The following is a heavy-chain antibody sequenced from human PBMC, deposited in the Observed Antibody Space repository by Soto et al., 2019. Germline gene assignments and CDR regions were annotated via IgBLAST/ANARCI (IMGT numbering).Heavy chain of an antibody. D-gene: IGHD6-19*01. CDR3: AHSSGIDAFDI. V-gene: IGHV2-5*02. Sequence: GVCRNNKKEGVGWIRQPPGKALEWLALIYWDDDKRYSPSLKSRLTITKDTSKNQVVLTMINVDPVDTATYYCAHSSGIDAFDIWGQVTLV. CDR2: IYWDDDK. CDR1: GVCRNNKKEG. J-gene: IGHJ3*02.